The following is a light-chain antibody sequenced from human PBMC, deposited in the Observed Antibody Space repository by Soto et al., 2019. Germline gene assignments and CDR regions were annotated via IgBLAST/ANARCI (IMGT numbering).Light chain of an antibody. J-gene: IGKJ1*01. CDR3: QQSYSTPQT. CDR2: GAT. V-gene: IGKV1-39*01. Sequence: DIQVTQSPSSLSASVGDSVTITCRTSQSISYYLNWYQQEPGKAPQLLIYGATHLQSGVPSRFRGSGSGTEFTLTISRLQPEDFATYYCQQSYSTPQTFGQGTQVE. CDR1: QSISYY.